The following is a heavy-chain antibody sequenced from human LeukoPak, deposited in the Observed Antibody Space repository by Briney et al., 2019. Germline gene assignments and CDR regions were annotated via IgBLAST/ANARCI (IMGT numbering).Heavy chain of an antibody. CDR1: GGSISSSSYY. CDR3: ARDYIAAAGIGYWFDP. J-gene: IGHJ5*02. D-gene: IGHD6-13*01. CDR2: IYYSGST. Sequence: PSETLSLTCTVSGGSISSSSYYWGWIRQPPGKGLEWIGSIYYSGSTYYNPSLKSRVTISVDASKNQFSLKLSSVTAADTAVYYCARDYIAAAGIGYWFDPWGQGTLVTVSS. V-gene: IGHV4-39*07.